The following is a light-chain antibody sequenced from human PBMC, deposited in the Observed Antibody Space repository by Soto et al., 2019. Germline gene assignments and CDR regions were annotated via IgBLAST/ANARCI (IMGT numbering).Light chain of an antibody. Sequence: DIQMTQSPSSVSASVGDRVTITCRASQGISSWLAWYQQKPVKAPNLLIYAASNLQSGVPSRFYGSASGTVFTLNLSSLQPEDFATYYCQQANSCLLTFGGGNKVEIK. J-gene: IGKJ4*01. CDR1: QGISSW. CDR2: AAS. CDR3: QQANSCLLT. V-gene: IGKV1D-12*01.